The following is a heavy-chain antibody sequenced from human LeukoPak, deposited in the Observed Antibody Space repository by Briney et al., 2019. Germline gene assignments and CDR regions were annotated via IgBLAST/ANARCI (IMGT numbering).Heavy chain of an antibody. V-gene: IGHV1-2*06. J-gene: IGHJ6*03. CDR3: ARTTGITMVRGVYYYMDV. D-gene: IGHD3-10*01. CDR1: GYTFTGYY. CDR2: INPNSGGT. Sequence: ASVKVSCKASGYTFTGYYMHWARQAPGQGLEWMGRINPNSGGTDYAQKFQGRVTMTRDTSISTAYMELSRLRSDDTAVYYCARTTGITMVRGVYYYMDVWGKGTTVTVSS.